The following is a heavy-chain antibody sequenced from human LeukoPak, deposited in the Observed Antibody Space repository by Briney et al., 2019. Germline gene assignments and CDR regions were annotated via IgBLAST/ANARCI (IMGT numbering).Heavy chain of an antibody. CDR2: ITVYNGNT. CDR3: ARGYDYGDYVGDFDY. Sequence: ASVKVSCKASGYTFTSYPISWVRQAPGQGLEWMGWITVYNGNTNYAQNLQGRVTMTTDTSTSTAYMELRSLGSDDTAVYYCARGYDYGDYVGDFDYWGQGTLVTVSS. V-gene: IGHV1-18*01. J-gene: IGHJ4*02. D-gene: IGHD4-17*01. CDR1: GYTFTSYP.